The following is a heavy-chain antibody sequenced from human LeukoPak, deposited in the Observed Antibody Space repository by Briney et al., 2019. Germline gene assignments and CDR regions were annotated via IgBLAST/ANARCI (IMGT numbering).Heavy chain of an antibody. CDR1: GFTFGDYA. CDR3: ARVRVVVVPAALLFDY. D-gene: IGHD2-2*01. CDR2: INHSGST. V-gene: IGHV4-34*01. J-gene: IGHJ4*02. Sequence: GSLRLSCTASGFTFGDYAMSWIRQPPGKGLEWIGEINHSGSTNYNPSLKSRVTISVDTSKNQFSLKLSSVTAADTAVYYCARVRVVVVPAALLFDYWGQGTLVTVSS.